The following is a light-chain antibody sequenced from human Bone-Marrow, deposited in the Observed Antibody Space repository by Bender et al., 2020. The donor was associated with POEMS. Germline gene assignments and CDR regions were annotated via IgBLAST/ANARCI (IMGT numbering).Light chain of an antibody. CDR1: NSDVGAYNH. Sequence: QSALTQPASVSGSPGQSITISCTGTNSDVGAYNHVSWYQQQPGKAPKLLISEVTNRPSGVSDRFSGSKSGNTASLTISGLQAEDEADYYCASFTSGDTWVFGGGTKLTVL. V-gene: IGLV2-14*01. J-gene: IGLJ3*02. CDR3: ASFTSGDTWV. CDR2: EVT.